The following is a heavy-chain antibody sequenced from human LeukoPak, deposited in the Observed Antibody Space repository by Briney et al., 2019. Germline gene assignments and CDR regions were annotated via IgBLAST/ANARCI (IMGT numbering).Heavy chain of an antibody. CDR1: GFTFSSYW. J-gene: IGHJ4*02. V-gene: IGHV3-74*01. Sequence: PGGSLTLSCAASGFTFSSYWMHWVRQAPGKGLVWVSRINSDGSSTNYADSVKGRFTISRDNAKNTLYLQMNSLRAEDTAVYYCARGGDNWYYFDYWGQGTLVTVSS. CDR2: INSDGSST. D-gene: IGHD1-20*01. CDR3: ARGGDNWYYFDY.